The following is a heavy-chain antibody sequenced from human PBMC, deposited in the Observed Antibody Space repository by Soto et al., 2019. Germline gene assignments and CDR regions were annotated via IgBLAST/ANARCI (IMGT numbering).Heavy chain of an antibody. CDR2: ISGSGGST. V-gene: IGHV3-23*01. J-gene: IGHJ6*02. D-gene: IGHD2-21*02. CDR3: AKILPYCGGDCYNYYYYGMDV. CDR1: GFTFSSYA. Sequence: GGSLRLSCAASGFTFSSYAMSWVRQAPGKGLEWVSAISGSGGSTYYADSVKGRFTISRDNSKNTLYLQMNSLRAEDTAVYYCAKILPYCGGDCYNYYYYGMDVWGQGTTVTVSS.